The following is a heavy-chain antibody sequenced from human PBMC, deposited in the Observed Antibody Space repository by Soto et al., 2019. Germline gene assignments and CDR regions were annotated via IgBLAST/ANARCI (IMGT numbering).Heavy chain of an antibody. Sequence: QVQLVQSGAEVKKPGASVKVSCKASGYTFTGYYMHWVRQAPGQGLEWMGWINPNSGGTNYAQKFQGRVTMTRDTSISTAYMELSRLRSDDTAVYYCARENYANDYSKRGWFDPWGQGTLVTVSS. D-gene: IGHD4-4*01. CDR3: ARENYANDYSKRGWFDP. CDR2: INPNSGGT. J-gene: IGHJ5*02. CDR1: GYTFTGYY. V-gene: IGHV1-2*02.